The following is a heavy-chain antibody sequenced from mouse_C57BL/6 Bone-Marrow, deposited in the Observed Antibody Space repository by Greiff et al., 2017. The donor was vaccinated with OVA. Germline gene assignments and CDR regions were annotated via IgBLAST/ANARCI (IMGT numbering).Heavy chain of an antibody. D-gene: IGHD1-1*01. CDR3: ASSSGSSPYYAMDY. CDR2: ISNLAYSI. CDR1: GFTFSDYG. V-gene: IGHV5-15*04. Sequence: EVKVEESGGGLVQPGGSLKLSCAASGFTFSDYGMAWVRQAPRKGPEWVAFISNLAYSIYYADTVTGRFTISRENAKNTLYLEMSSLRSEDTAMYYCASSSGSSPYYAMDYWGQGTSVTVSS. J-gene: IGHJ4*01.